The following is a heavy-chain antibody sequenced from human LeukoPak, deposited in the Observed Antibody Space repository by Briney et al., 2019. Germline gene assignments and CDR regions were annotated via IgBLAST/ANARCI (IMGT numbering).Heavy chain of an antibody. J-gene: IGHJ4*02. CDR1: GFTFSIYA. CDR3: ARGNYGSGSYYFGY. CDR2: IIGSGDST. Sequence: PGGSLRLSCAASGFTFSIYAMSWVRQAPGRGLEWVSTIIGSGDSTYYADSVKGRFTISRDNSKSTLYLQMNSLRAADTAVYYCARGNYGSGSYYFGYWGQGTLVTVSS. V-gene: IGHV3-23*01. D-gene: IGHD3-10*01.